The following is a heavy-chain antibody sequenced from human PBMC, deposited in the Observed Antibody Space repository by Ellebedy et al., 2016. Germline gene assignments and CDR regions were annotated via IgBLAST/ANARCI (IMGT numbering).Heavy chain of an antibody. J-gene: IGHJ4*02. Sequence: ASVKVSCKVSGYTLTESSMHWVRQAPGNGLEWMGGIDPEDDETSYAQKFQGRVTMTEDTSTDTASMELSSLTSEDTAVCYCAMQTGTTSDFDYWGQGTLVTVSA. CDR3: AMQTGTTSDFDY. V-gene: IGHV1-24*01. CDR1: GYTLTESS. CDR2: IDPEDDET. D-gene: IGHD1-7*01.